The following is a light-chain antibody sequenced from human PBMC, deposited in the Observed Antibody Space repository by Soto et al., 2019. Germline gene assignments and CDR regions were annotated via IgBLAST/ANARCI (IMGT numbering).Light chain of an antibody. CDR1: NSGGHD. V-gene: IGLV3-21*04. CDR2: FDS. J-gene: IGLJ3*02. CDR3: QVWDSSSDHRGG. Sequence: SYELTQPPSVSVAPGKTASIPCGGNNSGGHDVHWYQQKPGQPPVLGIYFDSDRPSGIPERFSGSNSGNTATLTISRVEAGDEADYYCQVWDSSSDHRGGLGGGTKVTVL.